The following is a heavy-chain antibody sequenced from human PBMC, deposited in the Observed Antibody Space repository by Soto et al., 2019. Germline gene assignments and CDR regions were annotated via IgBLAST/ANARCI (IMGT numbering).Heavy chain of an antibody. J-gene: IGHJ4*02. D-gene: IGHD2-21*01. Sequence: VQVSCKASGFPFTSSAMQWVRQVRGQRLEWIGWIVVGSGNTNYAQKFQERVTITRDMSTSTAYMELSSLRSEDTAVYYCAAGLIGIDDRGQGTLVTLSS. CDR1: GFPFTSSA. V-gene: IGHV1-58*02. CDR3: AAGLIGIDD. CDR2: IVVGSGNT.